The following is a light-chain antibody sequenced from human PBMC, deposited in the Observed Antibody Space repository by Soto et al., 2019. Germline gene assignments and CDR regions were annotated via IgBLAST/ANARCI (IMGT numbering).Light chain of an antibody. CDR3: QQYGSSTGYT. J-gene: IGKJ2*01. CDR1: QSVSSSY. CDR2: GAS. Sequence: EIVLTQSPGTLSLSPGERATLSCRASQSVSSSYLAWYQQKLGQAPRLLIYGASSRATGIPDRFSGSGSGTDFTLTISRLEPEDFAVYYCQQYGSSTGYTFGQGTKLEIK. V-gene: IGKV3-20*01.